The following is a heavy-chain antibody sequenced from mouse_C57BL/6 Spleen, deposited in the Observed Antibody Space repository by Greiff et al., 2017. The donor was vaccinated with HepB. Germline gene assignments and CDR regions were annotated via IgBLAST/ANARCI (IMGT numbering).Heavy chain of an antibody. D-gene: IGHD1-1*01. CDR2: IYPGSGST. CDR3: ARWVPYYGSSYWYFDV. CDR1: GYTFTSYW. Sequence: VKLQQPGAELVKPGASVKMSCKASGYTFTSYWITWVKQRPGQGLEWIGDIYPGSGSTNYNEKFKSKATLTVDTSSSTAYMQLSSLTSEDSAVYYCARWVPYYGSSYWYFDVWGTGTTVTVSS. J-gene: IGHJ1*03. V-gene: IGHV1-55*01.